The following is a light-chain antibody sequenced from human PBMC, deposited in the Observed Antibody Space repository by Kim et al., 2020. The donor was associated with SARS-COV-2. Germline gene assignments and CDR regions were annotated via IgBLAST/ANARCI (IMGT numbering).Light chain of an antibody. V-gene: IGKV1-5*01. CDR3: QHYNTYQAT. J-gene: IGKJ3*01. CDR2: DAS. Sequence: SVGDRVTSTCLASKSISNWLAWYQQKPGKAPNLLIYDASSLGSGVPSRFSGSGSGTEFTLTISSLQPDDFATYYCQHYNTYQATFGPGTKVDIK. CDR1: KSISNW.